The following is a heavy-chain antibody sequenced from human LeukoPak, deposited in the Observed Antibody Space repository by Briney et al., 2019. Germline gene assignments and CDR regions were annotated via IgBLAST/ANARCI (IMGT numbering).Heavy chain of an antibody. J-gene: IGHJ6*02. CDR2: IYYSGGT. CDR1: GGSVSSGAY. Sequence: SETLSLTCTVSGGSVSSGAYWSWIRQHPEKGLEWIGYIYYSGGTYSSPSLKSRVTISVDTSKNQFSLKLTSVTAADTAVYYCAGGVKNPMVRGARTYYYYGMDVWGQGTTVTVSS. V-gene: IGHV4-31*03. CDR3: AGGVKNPMVRGARTYYYYGMDV. D-gene: IGHD3-10*01.